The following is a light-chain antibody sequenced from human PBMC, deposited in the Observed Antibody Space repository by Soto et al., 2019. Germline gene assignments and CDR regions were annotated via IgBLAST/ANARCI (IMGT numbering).Light chain of an antibody. J-gene: IGKJ2*01. CDR1: QSVSSTF. CDR3: QQYGNSPYT. CDR2: GAS. V-gene: IGKV3-20*01. Sequence: EIVLTQSPGTLSLSPGEGATLSCRASQSVSSTFLAWYQQKPGQAPRLLIYGASFRATGTPDRFSGSGSGTDFTLTISRLEPEDFAVYYCQQYGNSPYTFGQGTKLEIK.